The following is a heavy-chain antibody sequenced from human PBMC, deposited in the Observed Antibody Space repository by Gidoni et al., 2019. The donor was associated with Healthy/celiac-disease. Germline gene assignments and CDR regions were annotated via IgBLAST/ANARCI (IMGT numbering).Heavy chain of an antibody. Sequence: GRFTISRDNAKNSLYLQMNSLRDEDTAVYYCASPIWFGETAFDYWGQGTLVTVSS. CDR3: ASPIWFGETAFDY. V-gene: IGHV3-48*02. J-gene: IGHJ4*02. D-gene: IGHD3-10*01.